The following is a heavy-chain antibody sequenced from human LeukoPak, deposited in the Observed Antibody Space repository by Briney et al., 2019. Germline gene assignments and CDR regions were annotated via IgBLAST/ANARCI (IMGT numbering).Heavy chain of an antibody. CDR2: IYSGGST. Sequence: GGSLRLSCAASGFTVSSNYMSWVRQAPGKGLEWVSVIYSGGSTYYADSVKGRFTISRDNPKNTLYLQMNSLRAEDTAVYYCARDQAGRYYFDYWGQGTLVTVSS. CDR3: ARDQAGRYYFDY. J-gene: IGHJ4*02. D-gene: IGHD6-19*01. V-gene: IGHV3-66*02. CDR1: GFTVSSNY.